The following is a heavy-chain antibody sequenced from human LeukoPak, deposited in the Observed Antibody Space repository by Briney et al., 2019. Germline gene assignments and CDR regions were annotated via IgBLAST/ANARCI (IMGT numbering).Heavy chain of an antibody. D-gene: IGHD2-8*01. V-gene: IGHV1-69*04. Sequence: SSVKVSCKASGNTFSSYTITWVRQAPGQGLEWMGRIIPILGVANYAQKFQGRVTITADKSTTTDYMELSSLRSDDTAVYYCARETGYCTNGVCSQDWFDPWGQGTLVTVSS. J-gene: IGHJ5*02. CDR3: ARETGYCTNGVCSQDWFDP. CDR1: GNTFSSYT. CDR2: IIPILGVA.